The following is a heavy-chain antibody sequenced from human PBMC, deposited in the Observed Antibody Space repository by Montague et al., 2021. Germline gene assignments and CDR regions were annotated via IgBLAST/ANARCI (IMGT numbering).Heavy chain of an antibody. J-gene: IGHJ4*02. CDR3: ARDQGQGYCGGDCYVGLDY. D-gene: IGHD2-21*01. Sequence: SQRLSCAASGFTFSNYWMSWVRQAPGKGLEWVANIKQDGSEKHYXDSVKGRFTISRDNAKNSLYLQMNSLRAEDTAVYFCARDQGQGYCGGDCYVGLDYWGQGTLVTVSS. CDR1: GFTFSNYW. CDR2: IKQDGSEK. V-gene: IGHV3-7*01.